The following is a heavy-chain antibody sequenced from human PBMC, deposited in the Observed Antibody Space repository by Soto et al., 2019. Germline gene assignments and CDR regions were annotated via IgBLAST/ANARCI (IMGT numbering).Heavy chain of an antibody. D-gene: IGHD3-22*01. V-gene: IGHV3-23*01. CDR1: GFTFSSYA. Sequence: GGSLRLSCAASGFTFSSYAMNWVRQAPGKGLEWVSAISGSAATTHFADSVKGRFTISRDNSKITLHLQMNSLRAEDTAVYYCARDRSYYDSSGSYSPPYWGQGTLVTVSS. CDR3: ARDRSYYDSSGSYSPPY. CDR2: ISGSAATT. J-gene: IGHJ4*02.